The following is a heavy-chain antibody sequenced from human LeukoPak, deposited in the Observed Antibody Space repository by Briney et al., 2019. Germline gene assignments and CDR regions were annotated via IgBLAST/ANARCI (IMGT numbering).Heavy chain of an antibody. Sequence: ASVKVSCKVSGYTLTELSMHWVRQAPGKGLEWMGGFDPEDGETIYAQKFQGRVTMTEDTSTDTAYMELSSLRSEDTAVYYCATITGFTMVRGVIFDPWGQGTLVTASS. J-gene: IGHJ5*02. CDR3: ATITGFTMVRGVIFDP. CDR1: GYTLTELS. V-gene: IGHV1-24*01. CDR2: FDPEDGET. D-gene: IGHD3-10*01.